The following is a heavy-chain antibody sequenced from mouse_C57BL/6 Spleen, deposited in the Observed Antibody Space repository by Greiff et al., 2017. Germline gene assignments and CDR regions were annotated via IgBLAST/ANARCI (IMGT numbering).Heavy chain of an antibody. CDR2: SRDKANDYTT. V-gene: IGHV7-1*01. D-gene: IGHD1-1*01. Sequence: EVHLVESGGGLVQSGRSLRLSCATSGFTFSDFYMEWVRQAPGKGLEWIAASRDKANDYTTEYSASVKGRFIVSRDTSQSILYLQMNALRAEDTAIYYCARDHYYGSSLWYFDVWGTGTTVTVSS. CDR3: ARDHYYGSSLWYFDV. J-gene: IGHJ1*03. CDR1: GFTFSDFY.